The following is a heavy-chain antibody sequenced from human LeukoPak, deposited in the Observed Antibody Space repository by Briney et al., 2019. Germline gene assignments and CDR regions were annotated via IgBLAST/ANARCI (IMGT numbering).Heavy chain of an antibody. CDR3: QRCYCSGRSCYLDY. CDR2: IFHGDSDT. Sequence: GETLTITCKGSGYSFTSNCIVWVRQLPGKSLDWMGIIFHGDSDTRYSSSFQGQVTISATKSINTSYLQWNSGNAWDIARYYCQRCYCSGRSCYLDYWGQGTVDTVPS. V-gene: IGHV5-51*01. CDR1: GYSFTSNC. J-gene: IGHJ4*02. D-gene: IGHD2-15*01.